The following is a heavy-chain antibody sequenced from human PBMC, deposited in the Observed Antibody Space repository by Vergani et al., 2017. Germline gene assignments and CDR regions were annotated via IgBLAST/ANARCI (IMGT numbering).Heavy chain of an antibody. J-gene: IGHJ6*03. V-gene: IGHV4-31*11. CDR1: GASLESSGYY. Sequence: QVQLQESGPGLLKPSETLSLTCAVTGASLESSGYYWSWLRQGPGKGLEWIGNIFYRGGTYYNPSLMSRVTISQDTSTNVFSLELTSVTAADTAVYYCARESCRGTNCFQFQYYMDVWGRGTTVTVSS. CDR3: ARESCRGTNCFQFQYYMDV. D-gene: IGHD2-2*01. CDR2: IFYRGGT.